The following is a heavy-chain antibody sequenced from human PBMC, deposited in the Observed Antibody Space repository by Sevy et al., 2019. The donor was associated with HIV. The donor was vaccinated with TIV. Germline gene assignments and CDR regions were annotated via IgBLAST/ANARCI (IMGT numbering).Heavy chain of an antibody. J-gene: IGHJ4*02. V-gene: IGHV3-23*01. CDR1: GVAVYDYS. CDR2: LSFCFGKI. CDR3: AREGCTRPHDY. D-gene: IGHD2-8*01. Sequence: GGSLRLSCAASGVAVYDYSMSWIRQAPGKGLEWVETLSFCFGKINYADSVKGRFTISRVNSKNSFYLQMDNLRVENTALYYCAREGCTRPHDYWGQGTRVTVSS.